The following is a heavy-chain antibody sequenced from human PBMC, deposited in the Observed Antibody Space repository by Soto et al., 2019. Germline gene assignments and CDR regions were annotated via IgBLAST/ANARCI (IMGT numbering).Heavy chain of an antibody. V-gene: IGHV3-9*01. CDR2: ISWNSGSI. CDR3: AKDTQTLTPLYYFDY. CDR1: GFTFEDYA. J-gene: IGHJ4*02. Sequence: EVQLVESGGGLVQPGRSLRLSCAASGFTFEDYAMHWVRQAPGKGLEWVSGISWNSGSIGYAESVKGRFTISRDNAKNSLYLQMNSLRAEDTALYYCAKDTQTLTPLYYFDYWGQGTLVIVSS.